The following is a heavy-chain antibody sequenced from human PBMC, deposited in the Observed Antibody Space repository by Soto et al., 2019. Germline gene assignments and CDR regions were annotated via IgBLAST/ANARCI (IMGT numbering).Heavy chain of an antibody. CDR2: INPSGGST. CDR3: ASFTGSGGAFDI. D-gene: IGHD3-10*01. CDR1: GYTFTSYY. V-gene: IGHV1-46*03. Sequence: ASVKVSCKASGYTFTSYYMHWVRQAPGQGLEWMGIINPSGGSTSYAQKLQGRVTMTRDTSTSTVYMELSSLRSEDTAVYYCASFTGSGGAFDIWGQGTMVTVSS. J-gene: IGHJ3*02.